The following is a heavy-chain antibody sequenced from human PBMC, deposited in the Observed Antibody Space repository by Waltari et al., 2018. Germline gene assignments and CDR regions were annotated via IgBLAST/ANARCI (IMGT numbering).Heavy chain of an antibody. J-gene: IGHJ4*02. V-gene: IGHV4-39*01. CDR1: GGSISSSSYY. CDR3: ARLGGGRYDFWSGYPDY. Sequence: QLQLQESGPGLVKPSETLSLTCTVSGGSISSSSYYWGWIRQPPGKGLEWIGSIYYSGSTYYNPSLKSRVTISVDTSKNQFSLKLSSVTAADTAVYYCARLGGGRYDFWSGYPDYWGQGTLVTVSS. CDR2: IYYSGST. D-gene: IGHD3-3*01.